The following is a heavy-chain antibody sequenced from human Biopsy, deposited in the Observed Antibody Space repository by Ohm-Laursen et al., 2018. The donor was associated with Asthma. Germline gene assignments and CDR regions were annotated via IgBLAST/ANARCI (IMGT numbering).Heavy chain of an antibody. CDR2: ISPDGRSA. V-gene: IGHV3-23*01. D-gene: IGHD3-22*01. CDR1: GFTFGGYA. CDR3: VKDTVEDRGGYYTFDV. J-gene: IGHJ3*01. Sequence: GQTLSLTCAASGFTFGGYAMSWARQAPGKGLEWVSTISPDGRSANGPDSFRGRFTISRDNSRDTLYLQMRSLRADDTAVYYCVKDTVEDRGGYYTFDVWGQGTKVTVSS.